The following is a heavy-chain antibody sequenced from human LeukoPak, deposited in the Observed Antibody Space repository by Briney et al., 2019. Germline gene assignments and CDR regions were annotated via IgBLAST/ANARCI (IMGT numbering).Heavy chain of an antibody. Sequence: SETLSLTCTVSGGFISTYYWNWIRQPPGKGLEWLGFLSSSGSTNYNPSLKGRVTFSLDTSKNQFSLNLSSVTAADTAVYYCARDATLYYYGMDVWGQGTTVTVSS. J-gene: IGHJ6*02. CDR2: LSSSGST. CDR1: GGFISTYY. D-gene: IGHD2-15*01. V-gene: IGHV4-59*01. CDR3: ARDATLYYYGMDV.